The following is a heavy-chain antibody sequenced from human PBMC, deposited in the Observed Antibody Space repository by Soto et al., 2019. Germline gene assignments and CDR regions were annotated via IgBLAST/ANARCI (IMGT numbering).Heavy chain of an antibody. Sequence: PSETLSLTCTVSGGSIRSGGYYWSWIRQHPGKGLEWIGYIYYSGSTYYNPSLKSRVTISVDTSKNQFSLKLSSVTAADTAVYYCARKAIVVVPAAIRDAFDIWGQGTMVTVSS. CDR1: GGSIRSGGYY. V-gene: IGHV4-31*03. CDR3: ARKAIVVVPAAIRDAFDI. J-gene: IGHJ3*02. D-gene: IGHD2-2*01. CDR2: IYYSGST.